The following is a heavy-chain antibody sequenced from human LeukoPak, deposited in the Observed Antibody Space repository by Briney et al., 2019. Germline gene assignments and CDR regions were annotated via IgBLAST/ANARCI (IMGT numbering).Heavy chain of an antibody. J-gene: IGHJ3*02. CDR2: ISGSGGST. CDR3: AKDWGSRGYSYGWIVRGAFDI. V-gene: IGHV3-23*01. CDR1: GFTFSSYA. D-gene: IGHD5-18*01. Sequence: TGGSLRLSCAASGFTFSSYAMSWVRQAPGKGLEWVSAISGSGGSTYYADSVKGRFTISRDNSKNTLYLQMNSLRAEDTAVYYCAKDWGSRGYSYGWIVRGAFDIWGQGTMVTVSS.